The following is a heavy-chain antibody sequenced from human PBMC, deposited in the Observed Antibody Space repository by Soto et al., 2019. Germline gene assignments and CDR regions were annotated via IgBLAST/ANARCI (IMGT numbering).Heavy chain of an antibody. CDR1: GGSIRSYC. CDR2: IYYSGST. Sequence: PSETLSLTCTVSGGSIRSYCCSWIRQPPGKGLEWIGYIYYSGSTNYNPSLKSRVTISVDTSKNQFSLKLSSVTAADTAVYYCARAPNGDAFDIWGQGAMVNVSS. J-gene: IGHJ3*02. V-gene: IGHV4-59*01. CDR3: ARAPNGDAFDI.